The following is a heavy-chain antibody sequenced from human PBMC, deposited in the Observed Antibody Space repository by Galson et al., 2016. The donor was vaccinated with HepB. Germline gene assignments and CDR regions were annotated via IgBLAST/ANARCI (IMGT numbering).Heavy chain of an antibody. D-gene: IGHD2-21*02. CDR2: INDSGST. J-gene: IGHJ4*02. Sequence: SETLSLTCAVSGWSFSGYYWTWIRQPPGKGLEWIGEINDSGSTNYNPSLTSRVTISIDTSNKKFSLKLRSVTAADTAVYYCARGRSGRDFYFDFWGQGTLVTVSS. CDR3: ARGRSGRDFYFDF. V-gene: IGHV4-34*01. CDR1: GWSFSGYY.